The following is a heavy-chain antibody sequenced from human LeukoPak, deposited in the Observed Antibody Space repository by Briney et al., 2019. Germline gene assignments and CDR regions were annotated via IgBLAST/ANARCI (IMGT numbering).Heavy chain of an antibody. Sequence: GGSLRLSCAASGFTFRSFEMNWVRQAPGKGLEWVGRIKSKTDGGTTDYAAPVKGRFTISRDDSKNTLYLQMNSLKTEDTAVYYCTTGIRNILTGYYCYYYMDVWGKGTTVTISS. CDR2: IKSKTDGGTT. CDR3: TTGIRNILTGYYCYYYMDV. V-gene: IGHV3-15*01. J-gene: IGHJ6*03. D-gene: IGHD3-9*01. CDR1: GFTFRSFE.